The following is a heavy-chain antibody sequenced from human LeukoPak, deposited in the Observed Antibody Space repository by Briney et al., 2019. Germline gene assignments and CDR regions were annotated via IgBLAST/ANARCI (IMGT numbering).Heavy chain of an antibody. CDR3: AKDRDWLADAFDI. CDR2: IRYDGSKK. CDR1: GFTFSSYG. D-gene: IGHD3/OR15-3a*01. Sequence: PGGSLRLSCAASGFTFSSYGMHWVRQAPGKGLEWVAFIRYDGSKKYYADSVKGRFTISRDNSKNTLYLQMNSLRAEDTAVYYCAKDRDWLADAFDIWGQGTMVTVSS. J-gene: IGHJ3*02. V-gene: IGHV3-30*02.